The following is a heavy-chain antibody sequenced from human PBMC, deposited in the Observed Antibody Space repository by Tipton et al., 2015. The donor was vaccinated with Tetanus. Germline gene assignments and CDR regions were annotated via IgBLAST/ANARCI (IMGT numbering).Heavy chain of an antibody. CDR1: GFTFSNFA. J-gene: IGHJ4*02. Sequence: SLRLSCTASGFTFSNFAMSWVRQAPGKGLEWVSTISGSGDYTYYADSVKGQFTISRDNSKNTLSLQMNSLRADDTAVYYCAKGRAAATYFFDYWGQGTPVTVSS. V-gene: IGHV3-23*01. CDR2: ISGSGDYT. D-gene: IGHD6-25*01. CDR3: AKGRAAATYFFDY.